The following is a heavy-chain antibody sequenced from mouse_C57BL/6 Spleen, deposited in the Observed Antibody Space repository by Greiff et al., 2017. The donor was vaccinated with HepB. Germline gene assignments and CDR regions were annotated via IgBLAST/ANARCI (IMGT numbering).Heavy chain of an antibody. CDR2: IDPNSGGT. D-gene: IGHD1-1*01. V-gene: IGHV1-72*01. CDR3: ARSTTVVADYFDY. Sequence: VQLQQSGAELVKPGASVKLSCKASGYTFTSYWMHWVKQRPGRGLEWIGRIDPNSGGTKYNEKFKSKATLTVDKPSSTAYMQLSSLTSEDSAVYYCARSTTVVADYFDYWGQGTTLTVSS. J-gene: IGHJ2*01. CDR1: GYTFTSYW.